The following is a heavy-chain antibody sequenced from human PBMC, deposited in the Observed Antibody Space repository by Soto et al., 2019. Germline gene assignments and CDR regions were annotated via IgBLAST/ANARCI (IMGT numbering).Heavy chain of an antibody. CDR2: IKQDGGET. Sequence: EMQLEESGGGLVQPGGSRRLSCEASGFSFTTHWMSWVRQAPGKGLEWLANIKQDGGETYYLEAVKGRFSISRDNATDSVYLQMSGLRAEDTAVYYCATHGCHIDALDLWGQGTLVTVSS. D-gene: IGHD2-2*01. CDR1: GFSFTTHW. V-gene: IGHV3-7*03. CDR3: ATHGCHIDALDL. J-gene: IGHJ3*01.